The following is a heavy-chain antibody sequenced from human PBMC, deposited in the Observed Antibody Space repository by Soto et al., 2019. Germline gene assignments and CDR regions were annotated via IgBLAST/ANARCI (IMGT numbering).Heavy chain of an antibody. J-gene: IGHJ4*02. CDR2: FDPEDGET. D-gene: IGHD4-17*01. CDR3: ATEIPTIKNTVIERHY. Sequence: ASVKVSCKVSGYTLTELSMHWVRQAPGKGLEWMGGFDPEDGETIYAQKFQGRVTMTEDTSTDTAYMELSSLRSEDTAVYYCATEIPTIKNTVIERHYWGQGALVTVSS. CDR1: GYTLTELS. V-gene: IGHV1-24*01.